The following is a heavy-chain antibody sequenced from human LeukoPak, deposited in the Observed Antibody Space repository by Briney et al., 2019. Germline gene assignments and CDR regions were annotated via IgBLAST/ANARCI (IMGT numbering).Heavy chain of an antibody. CDR2: IFWNDVK. CDR3: AHRRDGAYNY. CDR1: GFSLSTSGVG. V-gene: IGHV2-5*01. J-gene: IGHJ4*02. Sequence: SGPTLVKPTQTLTLTCTSSGFSLSTSGVGVGWIRQPPGMALEWLAIIFWNDVKYYSPSLKNRLTITKDTSKNQVVITLTNMDPVDTATYYCAHRRDGAYNYWGQGTLVTVSS. D-gene: IGHD4-17*01.